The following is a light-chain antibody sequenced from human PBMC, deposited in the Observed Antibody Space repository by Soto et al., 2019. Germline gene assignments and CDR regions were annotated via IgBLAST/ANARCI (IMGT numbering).Light chain of an antibody. J-gene: IGKJ1*01. V-gene: IGKV3-15*01. CDR2: GSS. CDR3: QQYNNWPGT. Sequence: EIVMTQSPATMSVSPGERAILSCRASQSVSSNLAWYQQKPGQAPRLLIYGSSTRATGIPARFSGSGCGTEYTLTISSLQSEDFAVYYCQQYNNWPGTFGHGTKVEIK. CDR1: QSVSSN.